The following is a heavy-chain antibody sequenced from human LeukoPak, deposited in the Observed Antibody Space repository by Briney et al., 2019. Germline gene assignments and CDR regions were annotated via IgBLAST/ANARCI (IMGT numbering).Heavy chain of an antibody. Sequence: GRSLRLSCAVSGFTFEDYAMHWVRQAPGKGLDWVAAISWNSGSINYADSVKGRFTISRDNSKNTLYLQMNSLRAEDTAVYYCAGPSIAARPDWFDPWGQGTLVTVSS. J-gene: IGHJ5*02. CDR1: GFTFEDYA. V-gene: IGHV3-9*01. CDR3: AGPSIAARPDWFDP. CDR2: ISWNSGSI. D-gene: IGHD6-6*01.